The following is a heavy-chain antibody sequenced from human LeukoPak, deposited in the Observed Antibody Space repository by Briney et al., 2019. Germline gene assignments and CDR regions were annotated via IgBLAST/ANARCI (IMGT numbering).Heavy chain of an antibody. CDR1: GGSFSGYY. Sequence: SETLSLTCAVYGGSFSGYYWSWIRQPPGKGLEWIGEINHSVSTNDNPSLKSRVTISVDTSKNQFSLKLSSVTAADTAVYYCARGVDYYGAGSYSYYYYYMDVWGKGTTVTVSS. CDR3: ARGVDYYGAGSYSYYYYYMDV. CDR2: INHSVST. J-gene: IGHJ6*03. V-gene: IGHV4-34*01. D-gene: IGHD3-10*01.